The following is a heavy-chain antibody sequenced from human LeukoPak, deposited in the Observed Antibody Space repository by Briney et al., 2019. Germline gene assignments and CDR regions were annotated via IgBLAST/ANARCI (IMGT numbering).Heavy chain of an antibody. D-gene: IGHD3-22*01. Sequence: ASVTVSCKASGGTLSSYAISWLRQAPGQGLEWMGRIIPIFGRANYAQKFQGRVTITTGEVTSTAYMELSSLRSEDTAVYYCARAGLRSDYYDSSGYYWDYWGQGTLVTVSS. J-gene: IGHJ4*02. CDR3: ARAGLRSDYYDSSGYYWDY. V-gene: IGHV1-69*05. CDR2: IIPIFGRA. CDR1: GGTLSSYA.